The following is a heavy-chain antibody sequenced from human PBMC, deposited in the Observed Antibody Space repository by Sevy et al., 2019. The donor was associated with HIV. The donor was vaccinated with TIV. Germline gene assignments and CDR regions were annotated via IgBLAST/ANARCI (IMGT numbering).Heavy chain of an antibody. V-gene: IGHV4-30-2*01. CDR1: GDSISSGGYS. Sequence: SETLSLTCAVSGDSISSGGYSWNWIRQPPGKGLEWIGYMCNSGSTYSNPSLQSRVTISVDRSKNQFSLKLTSVTAADTAVYYCARGDPSNTFDYWGQGTLVTVSS. CDR3: ARGDPSNTFDY. J-gene: IGHJ4*02. CDR2: MCNSGST.